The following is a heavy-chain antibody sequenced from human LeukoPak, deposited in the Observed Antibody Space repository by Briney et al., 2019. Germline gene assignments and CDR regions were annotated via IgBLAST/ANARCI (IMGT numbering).Heavy chain of an antibody. V-gene: IGHV4-30-4*08. D-gene: IGHD1-26*01. Sequence: LRLSCAASGFTFSSYAMSWVRQPPGKGLEWIGYIYYSGSTYYNPSLKSRVTISVDTSKNQFSLKLSSVTAADTAVYYCAREGSTGASRYFDYWGQGTLVTVSS. CDR3: AREGSTGASRYFDY. CDR1: GFTFSSYA. CDR2: IYYSGST. J-gene: IGHJ4*02.